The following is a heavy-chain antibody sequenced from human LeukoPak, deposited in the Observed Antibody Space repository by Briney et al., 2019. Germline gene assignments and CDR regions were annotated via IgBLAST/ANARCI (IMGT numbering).Heavy chain of an antibody. D-gene: IGHD3-16*01. CDR2: ISAYNGNT. CDR3: ARGDYDYVWGSPGFDY. J-gene: IGHJ4*02. CDR1: GYTFTSYG. V-gene: IGHV1-18*01. Sequence: ASVKVSCKASGYTFTSYGINWVRQAPGQGLERMGWISAYNGNTNYAQKLQGRVTMTTDTSTSTAYMELRSLRSDDTAVYYCARGDYDYVWGSPGFDYWGQGTLVTVSS.